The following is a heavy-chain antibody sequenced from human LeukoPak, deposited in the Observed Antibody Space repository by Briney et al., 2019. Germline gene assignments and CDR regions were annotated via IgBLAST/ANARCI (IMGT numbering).Heavy chain of an antibody. V-gene: IGHV1-2*02. CDR1: GYTFSDNF. CDR2: INPNNGDT. Sequence: GASVKVSCKASGYTFSDNFMHWVRQAPGQGLEWMGWINPNNGDTNYAPKFQGRVTMTRDTSISTAYMELSRLRSDDTAVYYCARDGYDRSDHDAFDIWGQGTMVTVSS. CDR3: ARDGYDRSDHDAFDI. D-gene: IGHD3-22*01. J-gene: IGHJ3*02.